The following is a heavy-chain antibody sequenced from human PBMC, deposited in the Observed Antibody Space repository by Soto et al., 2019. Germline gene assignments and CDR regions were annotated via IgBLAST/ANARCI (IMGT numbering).Heavy chain of an antibody. D-gene: IGHD5-18*01. J-gene: IGHJ3*02. Sequence: PSETLSLTCTVSGDSISSSRYYYWGWIRQPPGKGLEWIGNIYYSGSTYYNPSLKSRVTISVDTSKNQFSLKLNSVTAADTAVYYCARHGGSASAAMAPRSFDIWGQAIMVNVSS. CDR3: ARHGGSASAAMAPRSFDI. CDR2: IYYSGST. CDR1: GDSISSSRYYY. V-gene: IGHV4-39*01.